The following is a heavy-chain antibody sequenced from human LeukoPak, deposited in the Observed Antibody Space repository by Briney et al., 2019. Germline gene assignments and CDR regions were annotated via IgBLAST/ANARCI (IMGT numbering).Heavy chain of an antibody. D-gene: IGHD6-19*01. J-gene: IGHJ3*02. V-gene: IGHV3-9*01. CDR3: AKDFYQWPGAFDI. Sequence: GGSLRLSCAAYGFTLDDYAMHWVRQAPGKGLEWVSGISWNSGSIGYADSVKGRFTISRDNAKNSLYLQMNSLRAEDTALYYCAKDFYQWPGAFDIWGQGTMVTVSS. CDR1: GFTLDDYA. CDR2: ISWNSGSI.